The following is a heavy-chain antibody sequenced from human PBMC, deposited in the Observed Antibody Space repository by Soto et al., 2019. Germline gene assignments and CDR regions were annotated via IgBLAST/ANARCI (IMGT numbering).Heavy chain of an antibody. CDR2: IVVGSGNT. CDR1: GFTFTSSA. V-gene: IGHV1-58*01. Sequence: GASVKVSCKASGFTFTSSAVQWVRQARGQRLEWIGWIVVGSGNTNYAQKFQERVTITRDMSTSTAYMELSSLRSEDTAVYYCAADSPYYYDSSGYYLDYWGHGTLVTVSS. D-gene: IGHD3-22*01. CDR3: AADSPYYYDSSGYYLDY. J-gene: IGHJ4*01.